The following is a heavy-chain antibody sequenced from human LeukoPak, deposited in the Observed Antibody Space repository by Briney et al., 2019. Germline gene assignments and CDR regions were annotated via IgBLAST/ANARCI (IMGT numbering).Heavy chain of an antibody. CDR2: IYHSGST. CDR1: GYSISSGYY. CDR3: ARVSGSGTALDAFDI. J-gene: IGHJ3*02. D-gene: IGHD1-1*01. Sequence: SETLSLTCAVSGYSISSGYYWGWIRQPPGKGLEWIGSIYHSGSTYFNPSLQSRVTISVDTSENQFSLTLSSVTAADTAVYFCARVSGSGTALDAFDIWGQGTMVTVSS. V-gene: IGHV4-38-2*01.